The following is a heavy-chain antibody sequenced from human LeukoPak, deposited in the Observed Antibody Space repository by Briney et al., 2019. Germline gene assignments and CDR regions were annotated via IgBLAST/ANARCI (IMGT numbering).Heavy chain of an antibody. CDR3: ARHGRGNYYDSSGYYGPVVY. Sequence: GESLKISCKGSGYSFTSYWIGWGRQMPGKGLEWMGIIYPGDSDTRYSPSFQGQVTLSADKSISTAYLQWSSLKASDTAMYYCARHGRGNYYDSSGYYGPVVYWGQGTLVTVSS. CDR2: IYPGDSDT. V-gene: IGHV5-51*01. J-gene: IGHJ4*02. CDR1: GYSFTSYW. D-gene: IGHD3-22*01.